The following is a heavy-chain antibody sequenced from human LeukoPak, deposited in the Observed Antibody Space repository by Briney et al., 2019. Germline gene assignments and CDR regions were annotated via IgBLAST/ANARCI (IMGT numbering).Heavy chain of an antibody. CDR2: ISYDGSNK. D-gene: IGHD6-19*01. Sequence: GGSLRLSCAASGFTFSSYAMHWVRPAPGKGLEWVAVISYDGSNKYYADSVKGRFTISRDNSKNTLYLQMNSLRAEDTAVYYCARGQWLISTFDYWGQGTLVTVSS. CDR3: ARGQWLISTFDY. CDR1: GFTFSSYA. V-gene: IGHV3-30-3*01. J-gene: IGHJ4*02.